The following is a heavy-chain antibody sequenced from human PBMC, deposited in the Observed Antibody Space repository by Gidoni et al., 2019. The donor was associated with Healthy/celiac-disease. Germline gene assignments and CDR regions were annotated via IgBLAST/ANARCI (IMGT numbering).Heavy chain of an antibody. J-gene: IGHJ4*02. D-gene: IGHD3-22*01. V-gene: IGHV4-34*01. CDR1: GGSFSGYY. CDR2: INHSGST. CDR3: ARCTDYDSSGEHNDY. Sequence: QVQLQQWGAGLLKPSATLSLTCAVYGGSFSGYYWSWIRQPPGKGLEWSGEINHSGSTNYNPSLKSRVTISVDTSKNQFSLKLSSVTAADTAVYYCARCTDYDSSGEHNDYWGQGTLVTVSS.